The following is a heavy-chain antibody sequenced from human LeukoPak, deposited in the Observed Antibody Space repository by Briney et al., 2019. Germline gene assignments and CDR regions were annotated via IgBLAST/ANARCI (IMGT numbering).Heavy chain of an antibody. CDR2: INSDGSST. D-gene: IGHD6-13*01. Sequence: GGSLRLSCAASGFTFSSYAMHWVRQAPGKGLVWVSRINSDGSSTSYADSVKGRFTISRDNAKNTLYLQMNSLRAEDTAVYYCAASPGYGSSWSSASLDYWGQGTLVTVSS. CDR1: GFTFSSYA. J-gene: IGHJ4*02. CDR3: AASPGYGSSWSSASLDY. V-gene: IGHV3-74*01.